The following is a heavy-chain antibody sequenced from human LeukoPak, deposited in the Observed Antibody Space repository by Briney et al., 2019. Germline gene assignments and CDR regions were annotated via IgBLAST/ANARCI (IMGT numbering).Heavy chain of an antibody. V-gene: IGHV3-30*01. CDR2: ISYDGDKK. J-gene: IGHJ3*01. Sequence: PGRSLRLSCTASGFTFSSYSLHWVRQAPGKGLEWVALISYDGDKKNYADSVKCRFTISRNNSKNTLYLQMNSLTAEDTAVYYCARDSAFVFWGQGTMVAVSS. CDR3: ARDSAFVF. CDR1: GFTFSSYS.